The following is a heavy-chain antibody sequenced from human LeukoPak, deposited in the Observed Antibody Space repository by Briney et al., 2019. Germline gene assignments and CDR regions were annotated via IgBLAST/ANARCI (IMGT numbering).Heavy chain of an antibody. CDR2: IRGSSSYI. Sequence: GGSLRLSCAATGFTFSDYYMSWIRQAPGKGLEWISYIRGSSSYINYADSVKGRFTISRDSAKHSIYLRMNSLRADDTAVYYCASSGYRPNGYFDYWGQGTLVTVSS. CDR3: ASSGYRPNGYFDY. J-gene: IGHJ4*02. V-gene: IGHV3-11*03. D-gene: IGHD3-3*01. CDR1: GFTFSDYY.